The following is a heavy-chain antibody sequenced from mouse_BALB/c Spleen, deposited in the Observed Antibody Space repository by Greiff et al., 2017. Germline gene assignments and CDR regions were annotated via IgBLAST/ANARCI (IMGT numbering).Heavy chain of an antibody. J-gene: IGHJ2*01. CDR2: ISNLAYSI. CDR3: ARGDRNYFDY. D-gene: IGHD2-12*01. CDR1: GFTFSDYG. V-gene: IGHV5-15*02. Sequence: EVMLVESGGDLVKPGGSLKLSCAASGFTFSDYGMAWVRQAPGKGLEWVAFISNLAYSIYYADTVTGRFTISRGNAKNTLYLEMSSLRSEDTAMYYCARGDRNYFDYWGQGTTLTVSS.